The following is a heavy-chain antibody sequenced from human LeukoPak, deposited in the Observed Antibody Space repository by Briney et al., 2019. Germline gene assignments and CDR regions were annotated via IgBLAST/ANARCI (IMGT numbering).Heavy chain of an antibody. J-gene: IGHJ4*02. V-gene: IGHV4-30-4*08. CDR1: GGSISSGDYY. CDR3: ATLTTVVTPFYFDY. CDR2: IYYSGST. D-gene: IGHD4-23*01. Sequence: SETLSLTCTVSGGSISSGDYYWSWIRQPPGKGLEWIGYIYYSGSTYYNPSLKSRVTISVDTSKNQFSLKLRSVTAADTAVYYCATLTTVVTPFYFDYWGQGTLVTVSS.